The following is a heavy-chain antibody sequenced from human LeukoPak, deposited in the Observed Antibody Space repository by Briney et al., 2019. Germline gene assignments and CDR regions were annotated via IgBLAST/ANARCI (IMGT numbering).Heavy chain of an antibody. V-gene: IGHV3-7*01. CDR2: IKQDGSEK. CDR3: ARDQFCGDCYSRSSYVDY. J-gene: IGHJ4*02. D-gene: IGHD2-21*02. CDR1: GFTFSSYW. Sequence: GGSLRLSCAASGFTFSSYWMSWVRQAPGKGLEWVANIKQDGSEKYYVDSVKGRFTISRDNAKNSLYLQMNSLRAEDTAVYYCARDQFCGDCYSRSSYVDYWGQGTLVTVSS.